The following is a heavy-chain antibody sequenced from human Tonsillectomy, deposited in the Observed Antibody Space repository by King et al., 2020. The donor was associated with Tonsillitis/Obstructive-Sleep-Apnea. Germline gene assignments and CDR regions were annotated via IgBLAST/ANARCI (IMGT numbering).Heavy chain of an antibody. J-gene: IGHJ4*02. D-gene: IGHD6-19*01. CDR1: GGSISSYY. Sequence: VQLQESGPGLVKPSETLSLTCTVSGGSISSYYWSWIRQPPGKGLEWIGYIYYSGSTNYNPSLKSLVTISVDTSKNQFSLKLSSVTATDTAVYYCARRTSSGWPNFDYWGQGTLVTVSS. CDR3: ARRTSSGWPNFDY. V-gene: IGHV4-59*08. CDR2: IYYSGST.